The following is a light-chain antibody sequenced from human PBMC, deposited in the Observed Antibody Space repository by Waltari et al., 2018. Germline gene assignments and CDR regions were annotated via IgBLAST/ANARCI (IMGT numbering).Light chain of an antibody. CDR3: MQALQTPLT. J-gene: IGKJ4*01. Sequence: DIVITQSPLSLPVTPGEPASISCRSSQSLMHINGYNYLDWYLQKPGQSPQLLIYLGSNRASGVPDRFSGSGSGTDFTLKISRVEAEDVGVYYCMQALQTPLTFGGGTKVEIK. CDR2: LGS. CDR1: QSLMHINGYNY. V-gene: IGKV2-28*01.